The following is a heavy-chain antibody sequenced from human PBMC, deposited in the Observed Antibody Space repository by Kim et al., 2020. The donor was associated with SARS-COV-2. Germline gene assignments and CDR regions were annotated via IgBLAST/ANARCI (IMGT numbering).Heavy chain of an antibody. CDR2: GDPV. V-gene: IGHV3-11*01. J-gene: IGHJ4*02. CDR3: ARIYDGGDY. Sequence: GDPVYYADSVKGPFTISRDNAKTSLYLQMNSLGADDTAVYYCARIYDGGDYWGQGTLVTVSS. D-gene: IGHD5-12*01.